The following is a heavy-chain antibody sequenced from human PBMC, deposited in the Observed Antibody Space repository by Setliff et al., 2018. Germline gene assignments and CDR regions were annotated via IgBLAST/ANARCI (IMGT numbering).Heavy chain of an antibody. Sequence: PGGSLRLSCAASGFTFSGSAMHWVRQASGKGLEWVGRIRSKTSGFATAYSASVKGRFTISRDDSKNTAYLQMNSLKTEDTAVYYCTRHLGATPGFGLDYWGQGTLVTVSS. CDR2: IRSKTSGFAT. CDR3: TRHLGATPGFGLDY. CDR1: GFTFSGSA. D-gene: IGHD1-26*01. J-gene: IGHJ4*02. V-gene: IGHV3-73*01.